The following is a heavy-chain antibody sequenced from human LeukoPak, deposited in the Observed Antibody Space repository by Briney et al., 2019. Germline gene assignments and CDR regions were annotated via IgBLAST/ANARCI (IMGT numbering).Heavy chain of an antibody. CDR2: IYYGGST. J-gene: IGHJ6*03. CDR1: GGSISSYY. Sequence: SETLSLTCTVSGGSISSYYWSWIRQPPGKGLEWIGYIYYGGSTNYNPSLKSRVTISVDTSKNQFSLKLSSVTAADTAVYYCARDYYYYYMDVWGKGTTVTVSS. CDR3: ARDYYYYYMDV. V-gene: IGHV4-59*01.